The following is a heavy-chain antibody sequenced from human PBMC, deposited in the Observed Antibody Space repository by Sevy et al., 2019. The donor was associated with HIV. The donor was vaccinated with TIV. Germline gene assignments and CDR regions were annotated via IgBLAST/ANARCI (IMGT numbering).Heavy chain of an antibody. D-gene: IGHD2-15*01. J-gene: IGHJ3*02. Sequence: SETLSLTCTVSGGSISSSSYYWGWIRQPPGKGLEWIGSIYYSGSTYYNPSLKSRVTISVDTSKNQFSLKLSSMTAADTAVYYCARPKGYCSGGSCHDAFDIWGQGTMVTVSS. CDR1: GGSISSSSYY. V-gene: IGHV4-39*01. CDR3: ARPKGYCSGGSCHDAFDI. CDR2: IYYSGST.